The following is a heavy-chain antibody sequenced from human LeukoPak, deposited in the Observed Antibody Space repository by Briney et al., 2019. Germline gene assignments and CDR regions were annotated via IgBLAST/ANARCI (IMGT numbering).Heavy chain of an antibody. D-gene: IGHD5/OR15-5a*01. CDR3: TVSFDY. CDR2: IYSVGST. CDR1: GFTFSSYS. Sequence: GGSLRLSCAASGFTFSSYSMNWVRQAPAKGLEWVSVIYSVGSTYYADSVRGRFTISRDNSKNTLYLQMNSLRAEDTAVYYCTVSFDYWGQGTLVTVSS. J-gene: IGHJ4*02. V-gene: IGHV3-66*01.